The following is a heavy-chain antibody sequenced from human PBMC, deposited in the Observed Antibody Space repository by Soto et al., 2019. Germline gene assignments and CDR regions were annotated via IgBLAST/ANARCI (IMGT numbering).Heavy chain of an antibody. CDR2: IYYSGST. J-gene: IGHJ5*02. D-gene: IGHD6-6*01. Sequence: PSETMSLTCTVSGGSVSSGSYYWSWIRQPPGKGLEWIGYIYYSGSTNYNPSLKSRVTISLDTSKNQFSLKLSSVTVSYTAVYYCARARGSSSSLNHWGQGTLVTVSS. CDR3: ARARGSSSSLNH. V-gene: IGHV4-61*01. CDR1: GGSVSSGSYY.